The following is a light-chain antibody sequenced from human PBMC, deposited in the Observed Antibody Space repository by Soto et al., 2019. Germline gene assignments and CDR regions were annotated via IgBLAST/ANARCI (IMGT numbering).Light chain of an antibody. CDR3: SSYTNSTTLVV. Sequence: QSALTQPASVSGSPGQSITISCTGTSSDVGSYNLVSWYQQHPGKAPKLMIYEVNYRPSGVSDRFSGSKSGNTASLTISGLQAEDEADYYCSSYTNSTTLVVFGGGTQLTVL. V-gene: IGLV2-14*02. CDR1: SSDVGSYNL. CDR2: EVN. J-gene: IGLJ2*01.